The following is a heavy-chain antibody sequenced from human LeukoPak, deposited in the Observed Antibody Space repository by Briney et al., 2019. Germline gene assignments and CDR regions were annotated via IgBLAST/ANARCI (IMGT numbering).Heavy chain of an antibody. CDR3: AGDHRTHSYGYYYYYYYGMDV. CDR2: IIPIFGTA. J-gene: IGHJ6*02. V-gene: IGHV1-69*13. Sequence: ASVKVSCKASGGTFSSYAISWVRQAPGQGLEWMGGIIPIFGTANYAQKFQGRVTITADESTSTAYMELNSLRAEDTAVYYCAGDHRTHSYGYYYYYYYGMDVWGQGTTVTVSS. D-gene: IGHD5-18*01. CDR1: GGTFSSYA.